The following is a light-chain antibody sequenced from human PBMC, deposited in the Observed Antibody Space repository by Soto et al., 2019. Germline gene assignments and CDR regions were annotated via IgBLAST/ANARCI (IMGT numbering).Light chain of an antibody. Sequence: QSVLTRPPSVSGAPGQRVAISCTGSSSNIGAGYDVHWYQQLPGTAPKLLIYGNSNRPSGVPDRFSGSKSGTSASLAITGLQAEDEADYYCQSYDSSLSVLYVFGTGTKATVL. CDR1: SSNIGAGYD. V-gene: IGLV1-40*01. CDR2: GNS. CDR3: QSYDSSLSVLYV. J-gene: IGLJ1*01.